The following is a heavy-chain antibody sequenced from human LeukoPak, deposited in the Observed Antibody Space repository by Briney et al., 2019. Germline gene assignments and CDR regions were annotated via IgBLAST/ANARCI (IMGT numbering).Heavy chain of an antibody. CDR2: IYPGDSDT. D-gene: IGHD6-19*01. CDR1: GYSFTSYW. CDR3: ARQHHSSGWNYYYYGMDV. V-gene: IGHV5-51*01. J-gene: IGHJ6*02. Sequence: GESLKISCKGSGYSFTSYWLGWVRQMPGKGLGWMGIIYPGDSDTRYSPSFQGQVTISADKSISTAYLQWSSLKASDTAMYYCARQHHSSGWNYYYYGMDVWGQGTTVTVSS.